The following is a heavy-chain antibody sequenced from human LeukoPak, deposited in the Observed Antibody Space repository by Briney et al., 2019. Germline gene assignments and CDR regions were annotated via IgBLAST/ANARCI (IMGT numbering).Heavy chain of an antibody. CDR2: VYYNGNT. V-gene: IGHV4-39*07. J-gene: IGHJ5*02. D-gene: IGHD6-19*01. CDR3: ARVWDSGWSRGENWFGP. CDR1: GASMTGSGVH. Sequence: PSETLSLTYTVSGASMTGSGVHGGWGRQPRGRGVEWVSTVYYNGNTHNSASRKSRVTMSVDMSKNQFSLTLSSVTAADTALYFCARVWDSGWSRGENWFGPWGQGTLVTVSS.